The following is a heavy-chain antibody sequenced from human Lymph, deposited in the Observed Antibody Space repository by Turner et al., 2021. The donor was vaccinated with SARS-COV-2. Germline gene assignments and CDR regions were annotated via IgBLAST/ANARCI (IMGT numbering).Heavy chain of an antibody. CDR2: INGNSGSR. CDR3: SKDLAGGYYSCFDY. Sequence: EVQLVGSEGGLVPPGRWLRLACAASGFTFDGYAMHWIRQAPGKGLGWVACINGNSGSRAYAESAKGRFTISRDNAKNSLYLQMNSLRAEDTALYYCSKDLAGGYYSCFDYWGQGSLVTVSS. V-gene: IGHV3-9*01. J-gene: IGHJ4*02. CDR1: GFTFDGYA. D-gene: IGHD3-16*01.